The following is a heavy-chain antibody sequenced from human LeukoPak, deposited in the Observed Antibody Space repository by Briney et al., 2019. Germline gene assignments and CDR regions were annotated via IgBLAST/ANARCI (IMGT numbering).Heavy chain of an antibody. CDR3: AILPLSL. J-gene: IGHJ4*01. Sequence: PPETLSLTCAVYGGSFSGYYWSWIRQPPGKGLEWIGEINHSGSTNYNPPLKSRVTISVDTSKNQFSLKLSSVTAADTAVYYCAILPLSLWGHGTLVTVSS. CDR1: GGSFSGYY. V-gene: IGHV4-34*01. CDR2: INHSGST.